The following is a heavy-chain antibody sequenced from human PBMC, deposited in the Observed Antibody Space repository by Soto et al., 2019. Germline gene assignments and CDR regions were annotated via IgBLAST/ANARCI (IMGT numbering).Heavy chain of an antibody. CDR3: ARDSSGWGNWFDP. Sequence: ASVKVSCKASGGTFSSYTISWVRQAPGQGLEWMGRIIPILGIANYAQKFQGRVTITADKSTSTAYMELSSLRSEDTAVYYCARDSSGWGNWFDPWGQGTLVTVSS. CDR2: IIPILGIA. D-gene: IGHD6-19*01. V-gene: IGHV1-69*04. CDR1: GGTFSSYT. J-gene: IGHJ5*02.